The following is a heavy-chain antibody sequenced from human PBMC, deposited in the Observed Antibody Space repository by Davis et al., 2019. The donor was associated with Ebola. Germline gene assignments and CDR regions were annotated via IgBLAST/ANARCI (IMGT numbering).Heavy chain of an antibody. CDR1: GGTFSSYA. CDR3: ARAIQLWLFWFDP. V-gene: IGHV1-69*04. J-gene: IGHJ5*02. D-gene: IGHD5-18*01. CDR2: IIPILGIA. Sequence: SVKVSCKASGGTFSSYAISWVRQAPGQGLEWMGRIIPILGIANYAQKFQGRVTITADKSTSTAYMELSSLRSEDTAVYYCARAIQLWLFWFDPWGQGTLVTVSS.